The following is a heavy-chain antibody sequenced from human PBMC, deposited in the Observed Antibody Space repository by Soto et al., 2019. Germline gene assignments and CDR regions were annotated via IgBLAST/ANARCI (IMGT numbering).Heavy chain of an antibody. D-gene: IGHD6-13*01. J-gene: IGHJ6*02. CDR2: IMPIFRTP. CDR3: ARDIARPQLSGNYYCILHV. CDR1: GGTFRTSA. V-gene: IGHV1-69*12. Sequence: QVQLEQSGAEVKKPGSSVKVSCKASGGTFRTSAISWVRQAPGQGLEWMGGIMPIFRTPDYGQKFQGIVIITADEFTGTAYMEFSGLRSDDTAVYYCARDIARPQLSGNYYCILHVWGQGTTITVSS.